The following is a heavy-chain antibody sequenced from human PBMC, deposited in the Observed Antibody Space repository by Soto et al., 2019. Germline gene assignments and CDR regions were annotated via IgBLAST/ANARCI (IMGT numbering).Heavy chain of an antibody. Sequence: ASVKVSCKASGYTFTSYYMHWVRQAPGQGLEWMGIINPSGGSTSYAQKFQGRVTMTRDTSTSTVYMELSSLRSEDTAVYYCARPYYYDSSGYSGHDDFDIWGQGTMVTVSS. V-gene: IGHV1-46*01. J-gene: IGHJ3*02. D-gene: IGHD3-22*01. CDR2: INPSGGST. CDR1: GYTFTSYY. CDR3: ARPYYYDSSGYSGHDDFDI.